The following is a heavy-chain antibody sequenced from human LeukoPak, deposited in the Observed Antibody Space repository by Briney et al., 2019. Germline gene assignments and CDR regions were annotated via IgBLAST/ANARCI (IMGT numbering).Heavy chain of an antibody. V-gene: IGHV1-69*01. CDR1: GGTFSSYA. D-gene: IGHD1-7*01. J-gene: IGHJ3*02. Sequence: SVKVSCKASGGTFSSYAISWVRQAPGQGLEWMGGIIPIFGTANYAQKFQGRVTITADESTSTAYMELSSLRSEDTAVYYCARGGITGTMGEHAFDIWGQGTMVTVSS. CDR3: ARGGITGTMGEHAFDI. CDR2: IIPIFGTA.